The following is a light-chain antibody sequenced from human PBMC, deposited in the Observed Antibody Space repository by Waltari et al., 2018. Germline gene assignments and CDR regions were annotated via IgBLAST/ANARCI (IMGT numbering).Light chain of an antibody. Sequence: SSELTQDPAVSVALGQTVRITFQGDSLTTYAANCYQQRPGQAPILVLFSVDDRPSGIPDRFSGSSSGDTASLTITGAQAEDEADYYCNSRDPTTNAVVFGGGTRLTVL. CDR2: SVD. CDR1: SLTTYA. J-gene: IGLJ2*01. CDR3: NSRDPTTNAVV. V-gene: IGLV3-19*01.